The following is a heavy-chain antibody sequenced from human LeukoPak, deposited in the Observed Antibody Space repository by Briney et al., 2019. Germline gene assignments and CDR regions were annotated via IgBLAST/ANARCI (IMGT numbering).Heavy chain of an antibody. J-gene: IGHJ4*02. CDR1: GFTFSSYA. V-gene: IGHV3-53*01. D-gene: IGHD2-15*01. CDR2: IYSGGST. CDR3: ARGLRYCSGGSCYPKYYFDY. Sequence: PGGSLRLSCAASGFTFSSYAMSWVRQAPGKGLEWVSVIYSGGSTYYADSVKGRFTISRDNSKNTLYLQMNSLRAEDTAVYYCARGLRYCSGGSCYPKYYFDYWGQGTLVTVSS.